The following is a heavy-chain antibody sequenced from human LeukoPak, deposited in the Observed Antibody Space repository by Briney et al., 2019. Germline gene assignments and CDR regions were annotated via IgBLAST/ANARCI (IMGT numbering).Heavy chain of an antibody. CDR2: THYRSKWNY. Sequence: SQTLSLTCAISGDRVSSNIACWNWIRQSPSRGLEWLGRTHYRSKWNYDYAGSVKTRIIITPDTSKNQFSLQLMSVTPEDTAVYYCVRTEAAGRYFDYWGHGTLVTVFS. D-gene: IGHD6-13*01. CDR1: GDRVSSNIAC. J-gene: IGHJ4*01. V-gene: IGHV6-1*01. CDR3: VRTEAAGRYFDY.